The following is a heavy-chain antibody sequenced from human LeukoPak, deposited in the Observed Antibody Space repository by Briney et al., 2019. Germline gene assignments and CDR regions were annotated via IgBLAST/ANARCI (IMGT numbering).Heavy chain of an antibody. J-gene: IGHJ4*02. V-gene: IGHV3-23*01. CDR3: AKMRGIVITFGGVIFDS. CDR2: ISTSGGST. D-gene: IGHD3-16*01. CDR1: VFTFSRYA. Sequence: GGSLRLSCAASVFTFSRYAMSWVRQAPGKGLEWVSSISTSGGSTYYADSVKGRFTISRDNSKNTLYLHMNSLRAEDTAVYYCAKMRGIVITFGGVIFDSWGQGTLATVSS.